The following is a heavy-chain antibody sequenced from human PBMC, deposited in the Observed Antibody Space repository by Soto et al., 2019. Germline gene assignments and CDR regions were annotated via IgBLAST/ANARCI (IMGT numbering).Heavy chain of an antibody. Sequence: GGSLILSCAASGFTVSSNYMSWVRQAPGKGLEWVSVIYSGGSTYYAGSVKGRFTISRDNSKNTLYLQMNSLRAEDTAVYYCASTPGWYYYYYMDVWGKGTTVTVSS. D-gene: IGHD2-15*01. J-gene: IGHJ6*03. V-gene: IGHV3-53*01. CDR3: ASTPGWYYYYYMDV. CDR2: IYSGGST. CDR1: GFTVSSNY.